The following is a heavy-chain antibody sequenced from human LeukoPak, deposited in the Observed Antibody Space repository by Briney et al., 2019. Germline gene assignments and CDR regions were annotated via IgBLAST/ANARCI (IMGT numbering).Heavy chain of an antibody. D-gene: IGHD3-10*01. CDR3: AKDIGSYYDY. CDR1: GFTFSSYG. J-gene: IGHJ4*02. Sequence: GGSLRLSCAASGFTFSSYGMNWVRQAPGKGLEWVSSISSSSSYIYYADSVKGRFTISRDNSKNTLYLEMNSLRAEDTAVYYCAKDIGSYYDYWGQGILVTVSS. V-gene: IGHV3-21*01. CDR2: ISSSSSYI.